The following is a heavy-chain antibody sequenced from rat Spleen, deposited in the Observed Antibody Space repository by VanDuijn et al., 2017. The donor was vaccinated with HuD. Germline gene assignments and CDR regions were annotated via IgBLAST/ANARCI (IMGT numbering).Heavy chain of an antibody. Sequence: EVQLVATGGGLVQPGRSLKLSCVASGFTFSSYWMYWVRQAPGKGLEWISSINPDGGHTYYPDSVKGRFTISRDNAKSTLYLQMNSLRSEDTATYYCARNSGYGFAYWGQGTLVTVSS. V-gene: IGHV5-58*01. CDR3: ARNSGYGFAY. D-gene: IGHD4-3*01. J-gene: IGHJ3*01. CDR2: INPDGGHT. CDR1: GFTFSSYW.